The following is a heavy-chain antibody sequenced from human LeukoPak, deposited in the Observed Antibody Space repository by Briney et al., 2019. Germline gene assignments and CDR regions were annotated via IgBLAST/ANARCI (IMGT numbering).Heavy chain of an antibody. Sequence: SGGSLRLSCAASGFTFSSYGMHWVRQAPGKGLEWVAVISYDGSNKYYADSVKGRFTISRDNSKNTLYLQMNSLRAEDTAVYYCAKLITMVRLRYYYYGMDVWGQGTTVTVSS. CDR2: ISYDGSNK. J-gene: IGHJ6*02. CDR3: AKLITMVRLRYYYYGMDV. D-gene: IGHD3-10*01. V-gene: IGHV3-30*18. CDR1: GFTFSSYG.